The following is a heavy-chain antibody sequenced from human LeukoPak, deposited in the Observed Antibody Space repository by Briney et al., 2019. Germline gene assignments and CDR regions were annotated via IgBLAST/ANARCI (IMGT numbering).Heavy chain of an antibody. CDR3: ARAAGWFGELYYMDV. J-gene: IGHJ6*03. V-gene: IGHV4-38-2*02. CDR1: GSSISSGYY. CDR2: IHQRGSS. D-gene: IGHD3-10*01. Sequence: SETLSLTCTVSGSSISSGYYWGWLRQPPGRGLEWIGSIHQRGSSYYNPSLKSRVTISVDTSKHQFSLKVSSVTAADTAVYYCARAAGWFGELYYMDVWGKGTTVTISS.